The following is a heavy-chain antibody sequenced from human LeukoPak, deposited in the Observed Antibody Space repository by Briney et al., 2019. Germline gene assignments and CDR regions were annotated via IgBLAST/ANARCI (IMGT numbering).Heavy chain of an antibody. J-gene: IGHJ3*02. D-gene: IGHD3-3*01. CDR2: INHSGST. V-gene: IGHV4-34*01. CDR1: GGSFSGYY. Sequence: SEALSLTCAVYGGSFSGYYWSWIRQPPGKGLEWIGEINHSGSTNYNPSLKSRVTISVDTSKNQFSLKLSSVTAADTAVYYCARSTRHYDFWSGHPQFDAFDIWGQGTMVTVSS. CDR3: ARSTRHYDFWSGHPQFDAFDI.